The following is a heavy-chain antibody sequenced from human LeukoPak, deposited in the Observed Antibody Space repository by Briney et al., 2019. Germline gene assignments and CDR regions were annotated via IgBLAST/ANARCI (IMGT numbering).Heavy chain of an antibody. V-gene: IGHV4-59*08. J-gene: IGHJ4*02. CDR1: GGSISSYY. CDR2: IYYSGST. Sequence: SETLSLTSTVSGGSISSYYWSWIRQPPGKGLEWIGYIYYSGSTNYNPSLKSRVTISVDTSKNRFSLKLSSVTAADTAVYYCARHSSYSSGGQGFDYWGQGTLVTVSS. D-gene: IGHD2-15*01. CDR3: ARHSSYSSGGQGFDY.